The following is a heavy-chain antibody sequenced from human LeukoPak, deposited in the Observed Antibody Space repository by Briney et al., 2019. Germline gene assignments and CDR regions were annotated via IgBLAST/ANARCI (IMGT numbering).Heavy chain of an antibody. CDR3: ASPAQYGFDI. V-gene: IGHV4-39*01. CDR2: IYYSGSA. J-gene: IGHJ3*02. CDR1: GGSISSSSYY. Sequence: SETLSLTCPVSGGSISSSSYYWGWIRQPPGKGLEWIGNIYYSGSAYYNPSLKSRVTISVDTSRNQFSLKLSSVTAADTALYYCASPAQYGFDIWGQGTMVTVSS.